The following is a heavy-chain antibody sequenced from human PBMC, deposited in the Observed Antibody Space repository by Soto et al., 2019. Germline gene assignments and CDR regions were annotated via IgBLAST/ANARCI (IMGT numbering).Heavy chain of an antibody. V-gene: IGHV4-39*02. Sequence: SDTLSLTCTVSGGSISSSSYYWGWIRQPPGKGLEWIGSIYYSGSTYYNPSLKSRVTISVDTSKNQFSLKLSSVTAADTAVYYCAREQYYYDSSLKGWFDPWGQGTLVTVYS. J-gene: IGHJ5*02. CDR2: IYYSGST. CDR1: GGSISSSSYY. D-gene: IGHD3-22*01. CDR3: AREQYYYDSSLKGWFDP.